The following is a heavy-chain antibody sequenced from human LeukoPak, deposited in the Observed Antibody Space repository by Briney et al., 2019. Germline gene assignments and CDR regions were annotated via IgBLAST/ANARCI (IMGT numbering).Heavy chain of an antibody. V-gene: IGHV4-61*02. CDR2: IYTSGST. D-gene: IGHD4-11*01. CDR3: ARAGLTVTKD. CDR1: GGSISSGSYY. Sequence: TLSLTCTVSGGSISSGSYYWSWIRQPAGKGLEWIGRIYTSGSTNYNPSLKSRVTISADTSKNQFSLKLSSVTAADTAVYYCARAGLTVTKDWGQGTLVTVSS. J-gene: IGHJ4*02.